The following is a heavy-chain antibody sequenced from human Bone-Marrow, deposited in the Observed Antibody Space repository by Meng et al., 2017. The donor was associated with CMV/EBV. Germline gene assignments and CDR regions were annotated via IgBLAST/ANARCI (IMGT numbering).Heavy chain of an antibody. D-gene: IGHD2-15*01. V-gene: IGHV2-70*01. CDR1: GGSISSDDYK. Sequence: LRLSCTVSGGSISSDDYKWSWIRQPPGKALEWLALIDWDDDKSFSTSLKTRLTISKDTSKNQVVLTMTNMDPVDTATYYCARIHGGPRCYGDYWGQGTLVTVSS. CDR3: ARIHGGPRCYGDY. J-gene: IGHJ4*02. CDR2: IDWDDDK.